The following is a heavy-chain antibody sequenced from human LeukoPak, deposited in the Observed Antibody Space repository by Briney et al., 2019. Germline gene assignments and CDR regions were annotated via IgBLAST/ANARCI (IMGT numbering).Heavy chain of an antibody. CDR1: GFTFSDYY. V-gene: IGHV3-11*01. CDR3: ARAAVVWFGDPHDAFDI. Sequence: GGSLRLSCAASGFTFSDYYMSWIRQAPGKGLEWVSYISSSGSTIYYADSVKGRFTISRDNAKNSLYLQMNSQRAEDTAVYYCARAAVVWFGDPHDAFDIWGQGTMVTVSS. J-gene: IGHJ3*02. D-gene: IGHD3-10*01. CDR2: ISSSGSTI.